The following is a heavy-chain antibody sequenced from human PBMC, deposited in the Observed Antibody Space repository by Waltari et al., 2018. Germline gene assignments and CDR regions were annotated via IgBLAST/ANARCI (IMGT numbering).Heavy chain of an antibody. CDR3: ARKSSSTFDI. J-gene: IGHJ3*02. CDR2: ISPNNGGT. D-gene: IGHD2-2*01. CDR1: GYTFTDCR. Sequence: QVQLVQSGAEVKKPGASVRVSCKASGYTFTDCRIPWVRQAPGQGLEWMGWISPNNGGTHYAQKFQDRITMTRDTSISTAYMELSRLSFDDTAVYYCARKSSSTFDIWGQGTVVTVSS. V-gene: IGHV1-2*02.